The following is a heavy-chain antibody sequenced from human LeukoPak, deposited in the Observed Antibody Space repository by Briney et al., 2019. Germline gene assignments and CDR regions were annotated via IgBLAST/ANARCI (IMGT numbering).Heavy chain of an antibody. V-gene: IGHV1-18*01. CDR1: GYTFTSYG. Sequence: GASVTVSCKASGYTFTSYGISWVRQAPGQGLEWMGWISPYNGNTNYAQKLQGRVTMTTDTSTSTAYMELRSLRSDDTAVYYCARDARGDSPEDYWGQGTLVTVSS. CDR3: ARDARGDSPEDY. J-gene: IGHJ4*02. CDR2: ISPYNGNT. D-gene: IGHD3-10*01.